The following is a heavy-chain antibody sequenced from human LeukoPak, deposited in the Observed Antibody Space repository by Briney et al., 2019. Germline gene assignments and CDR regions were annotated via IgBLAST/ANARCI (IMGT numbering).Heavy chain of an antibody. Sequence: SSETLSLTCTVSGGSISSSSYYWGWIRQPPGKGLEWIGSIYYSGSTYYNPSLKSRVTISVDTSKNQFSLKLSSVTAADTAVYYCARGQTAYYFDYWGQGTLVTVSS. D-gene: IGHD1-1*01. CDR3: ARGQTAYYFDY. V-gene: IGHV4-39*07. J-gene: IGHJ4*02. CDR1: GGSISSSSYY. CDR2: IYYSGST.